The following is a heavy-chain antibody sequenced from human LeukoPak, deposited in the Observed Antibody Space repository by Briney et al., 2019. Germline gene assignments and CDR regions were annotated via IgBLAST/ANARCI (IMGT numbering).Heavy chain of an antibody. CDR2: ISYDGSNK. CDR3: AKETTRGYYYYYGMDV. J-gene: IGHJ6*02. CDR1: GFTFSSYG. Sequence: ERSLRLSCAASGFTFSSYGMHWVRQAPGKGLEWVAFISYDGSNKYYADSVKGRFTISRDNSKNTLYLQMNSLRAEDTAVYYCAKETTRGYYYYYGMDVWGQGTTVTVSS. D-gene: IGHD1-7*01. V-gene: IGHV3-30*18.